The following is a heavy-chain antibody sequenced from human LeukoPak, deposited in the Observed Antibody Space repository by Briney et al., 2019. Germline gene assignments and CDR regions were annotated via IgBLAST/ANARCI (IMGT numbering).Heavy chain of an antibody. CDR1: GDSISRSDSY. CDR2: IYYSGST. Sequence: SETLSLTCSVSGDSISRSDSYWDWIRQPPGKGLEWIGSIYYSGSTYYNPSLKSRVTISVDTSKNQFSLKLSSVTAADTAVYYCAREGLRFLEWLNWFDPWGQGTLVTVSS. J-gene: IGHJ5*02. V-gene: IGHV4-39*02. CDR3: AREGLRFLEWLNWFDP. D-gene: IGHD3-3*01.